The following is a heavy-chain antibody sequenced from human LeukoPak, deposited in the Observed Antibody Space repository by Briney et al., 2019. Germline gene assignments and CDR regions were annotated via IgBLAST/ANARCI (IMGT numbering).Heavy chain of an antibody. D-gene: IGHD2-2*01. CDR2: IYYSGST. V-gene: IGHV4-30-4*01. J-gene: IGHJ5*02. CDR3: ARGYCSSTSCYHYWFDP. Sequence: SETLSHTCTVSGGSISSGDYYWSWIRQPPGKGLEWIGYIYYSGSTYYNPSLKSRVTISVDTSKNQFSLKLSSVTAADTAVYYCARGYCSSTSCYHYWFDPWGQGTLVTVSS. CDR1: GGSISSGDYY.